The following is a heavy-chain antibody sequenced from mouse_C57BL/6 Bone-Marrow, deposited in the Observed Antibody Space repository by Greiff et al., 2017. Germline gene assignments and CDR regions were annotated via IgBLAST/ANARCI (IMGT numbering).Heavy chain of an antibody. V-gene: IGHV2-6-1*01. J-gene: IGHJ4*01. D-gene: IGHD2-5*01. CDR2: IWSDGST. CDR3: ARHDSNQEAMDY. Sequence: VQLQQPGPGLVAPSQSLSITCTVSGFSLTSYGVHWVRQPPGKGLEWLVVIWSDGSTTYNSAIKSRLSISKDNSKSQVFLQMNSRQTDDTAMYYWARHDSNQEAMDYWGQGTSGTGSS. CDR1: GFSLTSYG.